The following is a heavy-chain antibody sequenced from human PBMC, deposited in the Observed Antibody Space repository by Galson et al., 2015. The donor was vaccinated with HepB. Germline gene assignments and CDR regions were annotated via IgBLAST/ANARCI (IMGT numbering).Heavy chain of an antibody. D-gene: IGHD5-12*01. J-gene: IGHJ5*02. CDR1: GGSISSYY. V-gene: IGHV4-59*01. CDR2: IYYSGST. CDR3: ARGGWYSGYDYGDWFDP. Sequence: ETLSLTCTVSGGSISSYYWSWIRQPPGKGLEWIGYIYYSGSTNYNPSLKSRVTISVDTSKNQFSLKLSSVTAADTAVYYCARGGWYSGYDYGDWFDPWGQEPWSPSPQ.